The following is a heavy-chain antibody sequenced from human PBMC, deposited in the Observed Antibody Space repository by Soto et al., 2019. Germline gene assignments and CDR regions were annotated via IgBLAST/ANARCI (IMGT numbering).Heavy chain of an antibody. CDR1: GFTFSDYG. Sequence: GGSLRLSCEVSGFTFSDYGMHWVRQAPGKGLEWVAVMSYDGSHKYYADSVKGRFSISRDNAKNSLYLQINSLRGEDTAIYYCARSGDNYNLLDYWGQGTPVTVSS. J-gene: IGHJ4*02. CDR2: MSYDGSHK. D-gene: IGHD1-1*01. V-gene: IGHV3-33*05. CDR3: ARSGDNYNLLDY.